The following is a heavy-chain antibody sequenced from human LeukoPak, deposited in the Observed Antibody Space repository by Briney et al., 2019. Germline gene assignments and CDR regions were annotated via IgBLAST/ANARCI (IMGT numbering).Heavy chain of an antibody. V-gene: IGHV3-23*01. Sequence: GGSLRLSCVASGFAFRNNAMSWVRQAPGKGLEWVSLISDSGGSTNYADSVKGRFTISRDNSKNTLYQQMNTLRAEDTAIYYCASSYGSSAYYPFDYWGQGTLVTVFS. CDR3: ASSYGSSAYYPFDY. J-gene: IGHJ4*02. CDR1: GFAFRNNA. CDR2: ISDSGGST. D-gene: IGHD3-22*01.